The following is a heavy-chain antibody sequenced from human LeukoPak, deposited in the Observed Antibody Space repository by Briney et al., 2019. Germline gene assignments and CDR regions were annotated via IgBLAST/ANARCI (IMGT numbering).Heavy chain of an antibody. CDR2: INPNSGGT. CDR3: ARDPDILYYFAY. CDR1: GYTFTGYY. J-gene: IGHJ4*02. Sequence: GASVKVSCKASGYTFTGYYMHWVRQAPGQGLEWMGWINPNSGGTNYAQKFQGRVTMTRETSISTAYMELSRLRSDDTAVYYCARDPDILYYFAYWGQGTLVTVSS. V-gene: IGHV1-2*02. D-gene: IGHD2-15*01.